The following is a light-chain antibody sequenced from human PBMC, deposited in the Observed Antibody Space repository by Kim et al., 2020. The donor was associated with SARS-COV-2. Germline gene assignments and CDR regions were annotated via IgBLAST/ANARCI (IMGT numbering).Light chain of an antibody. CDR2: GNS. CDR1: SSNSGAGYA. V-gene: IGLV1-40*01. Sequence: LPISGTGRSSNSGAGYAVQWNQQLPGTAPRLLIYGNSNRPSGVPDRFSGSKAGTSASLAITWLQAEDEADYYRQSYVSSLSGRVVFGGGTQLTVL. CDR3: QSYVSSLSGRVV. J-gene: IGLJ2*01.